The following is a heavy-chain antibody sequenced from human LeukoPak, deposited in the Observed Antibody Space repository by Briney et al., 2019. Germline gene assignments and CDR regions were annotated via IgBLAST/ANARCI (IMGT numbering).Heavy chain of an antibody. D-gene: IGHD5-18*01. J-gene: IGHJ4*02. CDR1: GFIFNNYA. V-gene: IGHV3-23*01. CDR2: MNGGDNGNNT. CDR3: ARDGIQLPDTLDY. Sequence: PGGSVRLSCAASGFIFNNYAMTWARQAPGKGVQWVSTMNGGDNGNNTYYADSVKGRFTVSRENSKNTVYLQMNSLGVEDTAVYYWARDGIQLPDTLDYWGLGTLVTVSS.